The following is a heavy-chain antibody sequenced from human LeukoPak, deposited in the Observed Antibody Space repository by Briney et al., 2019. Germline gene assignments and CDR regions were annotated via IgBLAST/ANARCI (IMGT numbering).Heavy chain of an antibody. CDR3: AREDSSGYFPN. CDR2: IYSGGST. D-gene: IGHD3-22*01. Sequence: GGSLRLSCAASGFTVSSNYMGWVRQAPGKGLEWVSVIYSGGSTYYADSVKGRFTISRDNSKNTLYLQMNSLRAEDTAVYYCAREDSSGYFPNWGQGTLVTVSS. CDR1: GFTVSSNY. J-gene: IGHJ4*02. V-gene: IGHV3-53*01.